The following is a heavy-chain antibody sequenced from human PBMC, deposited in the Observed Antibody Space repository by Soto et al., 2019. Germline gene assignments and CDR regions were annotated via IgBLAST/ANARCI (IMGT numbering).Heavy chain of an antibody. D-gene: IGHD2-21*01. CDR1: GYTFTGYY. V-gene: IGHV1-2*04. CDR3: ARDLAYCGGDCYSDAFDI. Sequence: ASVKVSCKASGYTFTGYYMHWVRQAPGQGLEWMGWINPNSGGTNYAQKFQGWVTMTRDTSISTAYMELSSLRSDDTAVYYCARDLAYCGGDCYSDAFDIWGQGTMVTVSS. CDR2: INPNSGGT. J-gene: IGHJ3*02.